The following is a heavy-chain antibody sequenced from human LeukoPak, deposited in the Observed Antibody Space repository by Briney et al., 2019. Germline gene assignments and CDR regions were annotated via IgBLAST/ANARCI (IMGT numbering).Heavy chain of an antibody. J-gene: IGHJ4*02. V-gene: IGHV4-39*07. CDR2: IYYSGST. D-gene: IGHD6-13*01. CDR3: ATPPRIAAANYFDY. Sequence: KASETLSLTCTVSGGSISSSSYYWGWIRQPPGKGLEWIGSIYYSGSTYYNPSLKSRVTISVDTSKNQFSLKLSSVTAADTAVYYCATPPRIAAANYFDYWGQGTLVTVSS. CDR1: GGSISSSSYY.